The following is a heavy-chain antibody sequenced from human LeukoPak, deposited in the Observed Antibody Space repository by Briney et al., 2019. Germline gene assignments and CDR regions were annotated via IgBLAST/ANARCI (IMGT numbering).Heavy chain of an antibody. D-gene: IGHD4-11*01. CDR1: GFTFGDYA. CDR2: IGSRVFGGTT. CDR3: TRDNSDYVRGFDY. V-gene: IGHV3-49*04. J-gene: IGHJ4*02. Sequence: PGGSLRLSCTTSGFTFGDYAMNWVRQAPGKGLEWVGFIGSRVFGGTTEYAASVKGRFTISRDDSESIAYLHMNSLKTEDSAVYYCTRDNSDYVRGFDYWGQGTLVTVSS.